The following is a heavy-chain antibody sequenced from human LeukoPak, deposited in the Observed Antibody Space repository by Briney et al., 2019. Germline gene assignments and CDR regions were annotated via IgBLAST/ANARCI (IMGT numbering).Heavy chain of an antibody. Sequence: PGGSLRLSCAASGFTFSSYAMRWVRQAPGKGLEWVSAISGSGGSTYYADSVKGRFTISRDNSKNTLYLQMNSLRAEDTAVYYCAKGPNVAVAGTDYWGQGTLVTVSS. V-gene: IGHV3-23*01. D-gene: IGHD6-19*01. J-gene: IGHJ4*02. CDR1: GFTFSSYA. CDR3: AKGPNVAVAGTDY. CDR2: ISGSGGST.